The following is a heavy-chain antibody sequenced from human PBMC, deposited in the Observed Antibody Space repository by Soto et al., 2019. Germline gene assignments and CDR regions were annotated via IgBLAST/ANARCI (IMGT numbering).Heavy chain of an antibody. Sequence: GESLKISCKGSGYRFTTYWIGWVRQLPVKGLEWMGTIYPDDSDIRYSPSFQGQVTISADKSISTAYLQWNSLKASNTAMYFCARRGSCSAAYYAGRDVWGQGTTVTVSS. CDR1: GYRFTTYW. J-gene: IGHJ6*02. D-gene: IGHD2-15*01. V-gene: IGHV5-51*01. CDR2: IYPDDSDI. CDR3: ARRGSCSAAYYAGRDV.